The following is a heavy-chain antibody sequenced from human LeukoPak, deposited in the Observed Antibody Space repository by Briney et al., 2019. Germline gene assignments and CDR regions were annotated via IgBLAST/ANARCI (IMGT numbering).Heavy chain of an antibody. CDR1: GGSFSGYY. D-gene: IGHD2-15*01. J-gene: IGHJ4*02. Sequence: SETLSLTCAVYGGSFSGYYWSWIRQPPGKGLEWIGYIYYSGSTNYNPSLKSRVTISVDTSKNQFSLKLSSVTAADTAVYYCARHVVPYYFDYWGQGTLVTVSS. CDR2: IYYSGST. V-gene: IGHV4-59*08. CDR3: ARHVVPYYFDY.